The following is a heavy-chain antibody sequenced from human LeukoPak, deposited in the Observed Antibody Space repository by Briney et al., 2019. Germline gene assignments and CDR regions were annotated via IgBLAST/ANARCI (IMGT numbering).Heavy chain of an antibody. J-gene: IGHJ4*02. CDR2: IKQDGSEK. CDR1: GFTFSSYA. CDR3: ARDYYDSSGYYTLYYFDY. V-gene: IGHV3-7*01. D-gene: IGHD3-22*01. Sequence: GGSLRLSCAASGFTFSSYAMHWVRQAPGKGLEWVANIKQDGSEKYYVDSVKGRFTISRDNAKNSLYLQMNSLRAEDTAVYYCARDYYDSSGYYTLYYFDYWGQGTLVTVSS.